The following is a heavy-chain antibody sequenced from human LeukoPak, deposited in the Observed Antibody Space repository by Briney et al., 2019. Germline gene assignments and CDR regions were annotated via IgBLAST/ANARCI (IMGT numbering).Heavy chain of an antibody. J-gene: IGHJ6*03. D-gene: IGHD2-15*01. V-gene: IGHV4-59*11. CDR2: ISNSGST. Sequence: SETLSLTCTVSGGAITSHYWTWIRQSPVKGLEWIGDISNSGSTSYNPSLKSRVTISIDTSKNQFSLKLSSVTAADTAVYYCGRDALVGYFSYYYMDVWGKGTTVTVPS. CDR1: GGAITSHY. CDR3: GRDALVGYFSYYYMDV.